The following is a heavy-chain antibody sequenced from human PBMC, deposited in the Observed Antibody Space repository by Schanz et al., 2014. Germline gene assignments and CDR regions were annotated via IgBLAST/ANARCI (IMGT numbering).Heavy chain of an antibody. Sequence: EVQLLESGGGLVQPGGSLRLSCLASGFAFSSYGMNWLRQAPGKGLEYVSSISSKGDMTFYGNSVKGRFTISRDNSKNTLYLQMNSLRAEDTAVYYCAKDGPGGSGSYSADGGMDVWGQGTTVTVSS. CDR2: ISSKGDMT. CDR3: AKDGPGGSGSYSADGGMDV. J-gene: IGHJ6*02. CDR1: GFAFSSYG. V-gene: IGHV3-64*01. D-gene: IGHD3-10*01.